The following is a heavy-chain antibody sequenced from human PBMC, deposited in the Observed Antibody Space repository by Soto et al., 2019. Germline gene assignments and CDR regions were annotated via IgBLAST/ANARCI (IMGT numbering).Heavy chain of an antibody. V-gene: IGHV3-15*07. CDR3: STYSDIDIPIVRFYY. D-gene: IGHD3-9*01. CDR2: IKSKIDGGTT. CDR1: GFTFSNAW. Sequence: GVSLRLSCAASGFTFSNAWINWVRQAPGKGLEWVGRIKSKIDGGTTDYAAPVKGRFAISRDDSKNIAYMQMNSLKIEDTAVYYCSTYSDIDIPIVRFYYWGNGSLVTVAS. J-gene: IGHJ4*01.